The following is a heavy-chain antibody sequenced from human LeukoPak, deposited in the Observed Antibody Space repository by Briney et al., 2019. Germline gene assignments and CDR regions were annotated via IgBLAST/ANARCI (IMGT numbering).Heavy chain of an antibody. CDR1: GFTFSSYA. CDR2: ISGGGGST. J-gene: IGHJ4*02. CDR3: AKGVTFQ. V-gene: IGHV3-23*01. D-gene: IGHD4-4*01. Sequence: GGSLRLSCAASGFTFSSYAMSWVRQAPGKGLEWVSTISGGGGSTYYADSVKGRFTISRDTPKNTVFLQMSSLRVEDTAVYFCAKGVTFQGGQGALVTVSS.